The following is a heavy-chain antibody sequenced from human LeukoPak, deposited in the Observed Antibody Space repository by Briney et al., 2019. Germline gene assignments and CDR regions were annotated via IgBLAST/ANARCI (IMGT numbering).Heavy chain of an antibody. V-gene: IGHV3-48*04. Sequence: GGSLRLSCAASGFTFSSYSMNWVRQAPGKGLEWLSYISSTSSAIYYADSLKGRFTISRDNAKNSLYLQMDSLRAEDTAVYYCARVVGSYGDSAYWGRGTLVTVSS. J-gene: IGHJ4*02. CDR1: GFTFSSYS. CDR3: ARVVGSYGDSAY. D-gene: IGHD3-16*01. CDR2: ISSTSSAI.